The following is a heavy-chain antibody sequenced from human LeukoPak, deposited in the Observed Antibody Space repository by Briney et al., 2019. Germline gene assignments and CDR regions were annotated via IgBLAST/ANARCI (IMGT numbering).Heavy chain of an antibody. Sequence: GGSLRLSCAASGFTFSSYSMNWVRQAPGKGLEWVSSISSSSSYIYYADSVKGRFTISRDNAKNSLYLQMNSLRAEDTAVYYCARSPNPRRAFDIWGQGTMVTVSS. CDR1: GFTFSSYS. V-gene: IGHV3-21*01. CDR3: ARSPNPRRAFDI. CDR2: ISSSSSYI. J-gene: IGHJ3*02. D-gene: IGHD2-8*01.